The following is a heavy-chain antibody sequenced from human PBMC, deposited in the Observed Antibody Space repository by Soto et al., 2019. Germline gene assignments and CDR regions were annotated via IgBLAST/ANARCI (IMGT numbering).Heavy chain of an antibody. Sequence: EVQLVESGGGLVQPGGSLRLSCAASGFTFSSYAMNWVRQAPGKGLEWVSYISSSRSTIYYADSVKGGFTISRDNAENSLSLQMNSLRDEDTALYYCARDLYCSRTSCFNFDYWGQGTLVTVSS. D-gene: IGHD2-2*01. CDR3: ARDLYCSRTSCFNFDY. CDR2: ISSSRSTI. V-gene: IGHV3-48*02. CDR1: GFTFSSYA. J-gene: IGHJ4*02.